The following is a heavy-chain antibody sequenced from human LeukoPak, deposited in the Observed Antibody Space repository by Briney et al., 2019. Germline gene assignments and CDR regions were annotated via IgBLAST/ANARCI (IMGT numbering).Heavy chain of an antibody. CDR3: ARGGPYCGGDCYFPGLGGDYYYYYMDV. V-gene: IGHV1-46*01. Sequence: ASVKVSCKASGYTFTSYYMHWVRQAPGQGLEWMGIINPSGGSTSYAQKFQGRVTMTRDMSTSTVYMELSSLRSEDTAVYYCARGGPYCGGDCYFPGLGGDYYYYYMDVWGKGTTVTISS. J-gene: IGHJ6*03. CDR1: GYTFTSYY. CDR2: INPSGGST. D-gene: IGHD2-21*02.